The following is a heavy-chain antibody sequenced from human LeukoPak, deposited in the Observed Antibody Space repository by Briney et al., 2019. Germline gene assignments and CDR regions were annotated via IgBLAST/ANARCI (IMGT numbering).Heavy chain of an antibody. CDR1: GFTFSIFA. CDR3: ARGRLDAGSFDY. Sequence: PGGSLRLSCAASGFTFSIFAMSWVRQAPGKGLEWVANIKQDGSDKYYVDSVKGRFTISKDNAKNSLYLQMNSLRAEDTAVYYCARGRLDAGSFDYWGQGTLVTVSS. CDR2: IKQDGSDK. J-gene: IGHJ4*02. V-gene: IGHV3-7*01. D-gene: IGHD3-10*01.